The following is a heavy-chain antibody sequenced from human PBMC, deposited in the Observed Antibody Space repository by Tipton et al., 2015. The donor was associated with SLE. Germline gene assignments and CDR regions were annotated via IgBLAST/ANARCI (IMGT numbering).Heavy chain of an antibody. CDR3: ASGTTTQLDDYFYYHIDV. J-gene: IGHJ6*03. D-gene: IGHD4-11*01. CDR1: GGSVSGHY. V-gene: IGHV4-59*02. CDR2: IYNIGST. Sequence: TLSLTCSVSGGSVSGHYWGWIRQPPGKRLEWIGYIYNIGSTSSNPSLKSRLTLSIDPSKNQFSLKLSSVTAADTAVYYCASGTTTQLDDYFYYHIDVWGKGTTVTVSS.